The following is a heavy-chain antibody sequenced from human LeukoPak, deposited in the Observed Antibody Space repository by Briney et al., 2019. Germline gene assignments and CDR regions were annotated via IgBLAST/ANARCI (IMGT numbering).Heavy chain of an antibody. V-gene: IGHV4-4*09. CDR3: ASIPYSGWYQFDY. CDR1: GGSISSYY. Sequence: SETLSLTCTVSGGSISSYYWSWIRQPPGKGLEWIGYIYTSGSTNYNPSLKSRVTISVDTSKNQFSLKLSSVTAADTAVYYCASIPYSGWYQFDYWGQGTLVTVSS. CDR2: IYTSGST. J-gene: IGHJ4*02. D-gene: IGHD6-19*01.